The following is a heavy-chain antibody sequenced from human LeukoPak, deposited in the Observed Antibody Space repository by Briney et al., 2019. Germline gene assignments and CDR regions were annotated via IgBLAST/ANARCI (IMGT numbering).Heavy chain of an antibody. CDR3: VRCAVGCYYNYGIDA. CDR1: GYTFTSYD. J-gene: IGHJ6*02. V-gene: IGHV1-8*01. Sequence: GASVKVSCKASGYTFTSYDINWVRQAPGQGLEWMGWMNPNSGNTGYAQEFQGRVTMTRSTSISTAYMELSSLRPEDTAVYYCVRCAVGCYYNYGIDAWGQGTTVTVSS. D-gene: IGHD3-10*01. CDR2: MNPNSGNT.